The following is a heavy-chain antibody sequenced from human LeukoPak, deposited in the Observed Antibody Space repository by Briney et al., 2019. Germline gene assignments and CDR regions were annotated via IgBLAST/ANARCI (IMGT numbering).Heavy chain of an antibody. D-gene: IGHD2-21*01. CDR1: GDSVSSNSTA. J-gene: IGHJ4*02. Sequence: QTLSLTCAISGDSVSSNSTAWNWIRQSPSRGLEWLGRTYYRSKWYNDYAESVQSRITINPDTSKNQFSLQLNSVTPEDTAVYYCAGGDSPDFDYWGQGTLVTVSS. V-gene: IGHV6-1*01. CDR2: TYYRSKWYN. CDR3: AGGDSPDFDY.